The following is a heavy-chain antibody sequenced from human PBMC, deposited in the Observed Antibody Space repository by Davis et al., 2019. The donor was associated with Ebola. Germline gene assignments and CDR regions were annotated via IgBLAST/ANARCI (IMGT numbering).Heavy chain of an antibody. J-gene: IGHJ4*02. Sequence: GESLKISCSASGFTFSSFGMHWVRQAPGKGLVWVAVIWYDGSIQYYEDSVKGRFTISRDNSKDTLYLQMDSLRAEDTAVYYCVRDVLAMRQLLPGYWGQGTLVTVSS. CDR2: IWYDGSIQ. CDR1: GFTFSSFG. D-gene: IGHD2-2*01. CDR3: VRDVLAMRQLLPGY. V-gene: IGHV3-33*01.